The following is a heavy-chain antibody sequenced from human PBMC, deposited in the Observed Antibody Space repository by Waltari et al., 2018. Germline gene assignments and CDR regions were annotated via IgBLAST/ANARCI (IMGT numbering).Heavy chain of an antibody. CDR2: MNPNSGNT. V-gene: IGHV1-8*01. D-gene: IGHD5-18*01. CDR1: GYTFTSYD. Sequence: HVQLVQSGAEVKKPGASVKVSCKASGYTFTSYDINWLRQATGQGLEWMGWMNPNSGNTGYAQKFQGRVTMTRNTSISTADMELSSLRSEDTAVYYCARGGFLGYSYGELFDYWGQGTLVTVSS. CDR3: ARGGFLGYSYGELFDY. J-gene: IGHJ4*02.